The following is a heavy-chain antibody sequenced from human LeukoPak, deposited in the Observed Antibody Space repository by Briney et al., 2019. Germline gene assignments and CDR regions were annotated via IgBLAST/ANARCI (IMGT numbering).Heavy chain of an antibody. CDR2: IKQDGSEK. D-gene: IGHD3-10*01. Sequence: GGSLRLSCAASGFTFSSYWMSWVRQAPGKGLEWVANIKQDGSEKYYVDSGKGRFTISRDNAKNSLYLQMDSLRAEDTAVYYCAKEGAYPIITYDSWGQGALVTVSS. CDR3: AKEGAYPIITYDS. CDR1: GFTFSSYW. V-gene: IGHV3-7*01. J-gene: IGHJ5*01.